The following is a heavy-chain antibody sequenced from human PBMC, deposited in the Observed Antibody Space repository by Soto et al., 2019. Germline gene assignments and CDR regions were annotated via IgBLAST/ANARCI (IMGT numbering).Heavy chain of an antibody. CDR2: INAGNGNT. Sequence: ASVKVSCKASGYTFTSYAMHWVRQAPGQRLEWMGWINAGNGNTKYSQKLQGRVTMTTDTSTSTAYMELRSLRSDDTAVYYCARDRAAAAGSWFDPWGQGTLVTVSS. CDR3: ARDRAAAAGSWFDP. V-gene: IGHV1-3*01. D-gene: IGHD6-13*01. J-gene: IGHJ5*02. CDR1: GYTFTSYA.